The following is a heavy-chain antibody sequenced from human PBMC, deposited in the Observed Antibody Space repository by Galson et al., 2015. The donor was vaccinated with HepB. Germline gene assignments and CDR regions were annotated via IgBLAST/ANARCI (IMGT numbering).Heavy chain of an antibody. J-gene: IGHJ6*02. CDR2: IFYSGTT. V-gene: IGHV4-59*01. D-gene: IGHD2-2*01. CDR1: GGPISGYY. Sequence: TLSLTCTVSGGPISGYYWTWVRQPPGKGLEWIGNIFYSGTTNYSPSLKSRVTISKDTSRNQLSLKVSSVTAADTAVYYCARVLNALSHQMDVWGQGTTVTVSS. CDR3: ARVLNALSHQMDV.